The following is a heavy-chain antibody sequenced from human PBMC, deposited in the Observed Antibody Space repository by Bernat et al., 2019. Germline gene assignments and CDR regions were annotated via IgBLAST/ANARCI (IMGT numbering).Heavy chain of an antibody. D-gene: IGHD6-6*01. Sequence: QEQLVQSGAEVKKPGASVKVSCKASGYTFTGYYMHWMRQAPGQGLELMGWINPNSGGTNFAQKIQGSRHMSRGTSISTAFLVLSRLGSDDAAVNCCARGPFRDGSSWFHTWGQGALVTVSS. CDR2: INPNSGGT. V-gene: IGHV1-2*02. J-gene: IGHJ5*02. CDR3: ARGPFRDGSSWFHT. CDR1: GYTFTGYY.